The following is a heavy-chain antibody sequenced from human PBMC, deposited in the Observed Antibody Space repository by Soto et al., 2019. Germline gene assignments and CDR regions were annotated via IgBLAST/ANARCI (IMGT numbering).Heavy chain of an antibody. J-gene: IGHJ5*02. D-gene: IGHD3-16*01. Sequence: GGSLRLSCAASGFAFSGSAMYWVRRASGKGPEWVGRIRSKGHNYATEYAASVKGRFTISRDDSKNTAYLQMNSLQTEDTAVYYCTRDLFSYDYSGILWFDPWGQGTLVTVSS. CDR1: GFAFSGSA. V-gene: IGHV3-73*01. CDR2: IRSKGHNYAT. CDR3: TRDLFSYDYSGILWFDP.